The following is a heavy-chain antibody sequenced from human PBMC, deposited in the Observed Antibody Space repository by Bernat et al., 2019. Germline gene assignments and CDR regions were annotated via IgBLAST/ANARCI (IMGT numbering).Heavy chain of an antibody. J-gene: IGHJ3*02. CDR2: ISWDSGSP. Sequence: EVQLVESGGGLVQPGRSLRLSCAASGFTFDDYAMHWVRQAPGKGLGWVSGISWDSGSPGYADSVKGRFTISRDNAKNSLSLQMNSLRAEDTALYYCAKIRDGSGYYPAAFDIWGQGTMVTVSS. CDR3: AKIRDGSGYYPAAFDI. CDR1: GFTFDDYA. V-gene: IGHV3-9*01. D-gene: IGHD3-22*01.